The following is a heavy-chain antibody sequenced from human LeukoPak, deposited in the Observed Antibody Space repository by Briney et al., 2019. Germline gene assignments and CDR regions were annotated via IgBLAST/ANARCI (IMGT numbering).Heavy chain of an antibody. Sequence: GGSLRLSCAASGFTFSSYSMNWVRQAPGKGLEWVSSISSSSSYIYYADSVKGRFTISRDNAKNSLYLQMNSLRAEDTAVYYCARLPGATHFRPSDYWGQGTLVTVSS. CDR2: ISSSSSYI. D-gene: IGHD1-26*01. V-gene: IGHV3-21*01. J-gene: IGHJ4*02. CDR1: GFTFSSYS. CDR3: ARLPGATHFRPSDY.